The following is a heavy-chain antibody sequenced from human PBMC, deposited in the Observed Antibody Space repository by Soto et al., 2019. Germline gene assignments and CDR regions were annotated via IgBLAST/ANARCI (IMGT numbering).Heavy chain of an antibody. CDR2: LYYSGST. Sequence: SETLSLTCSVSGGYITGSSFSWGWIRQSPGKGLEWIGSLYYSGSTYYNPSLEGRVTISVDKSKNPFSLKLMSLSAADTAVYYCGRLEGLATISYYFDYWGQGALVTVSS. CDR3: GRLEGLATISYYFDY. V-gene: IGHV4-39*01. CDR1: GGYITGSSFS. J-gene: IGHJ4*02. D-gene: IGHD3-9*01.